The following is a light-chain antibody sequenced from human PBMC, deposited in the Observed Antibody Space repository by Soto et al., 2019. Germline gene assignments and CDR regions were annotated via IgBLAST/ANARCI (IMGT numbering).Light chain of an antibody. CDR2: GAT. CDR3: QPRSNWPIIP. V-gene: IGKV3-15*01. Sequence: EIMMTQSPGTLSVYQGDGATLSCRASQSVGSHLAWYQQKPGQAPRLLIHGATTRATGIPARFSGSGSGTEFTLTISSLQSEDFAVYYCQPRSNWPIIPFGQRTRLAIK. CDR1: QSVGSH. J-gene: IGKJ5*01.